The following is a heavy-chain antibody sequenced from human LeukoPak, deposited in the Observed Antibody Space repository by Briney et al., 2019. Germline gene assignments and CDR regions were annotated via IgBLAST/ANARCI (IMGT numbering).Heavy chain of an antibody. J-gene: IGHJ1*01. CDR1: GFTFSDYY. D-gene: IGHD4-17*01. Sequence: TGGSLRLSCAASGFTFSDYYMSWIRQAPGKGLEWVSCISSSSTYTNYADSVKGRFTISRDNAKNSLYLQINSLRAEDTAVYYCVRDFVYGDSLEYFRTGARAPWSPSP. V-gene: IGHV3-11*05. CDR3: VRDFVYGDSLEYFRT. CDR2: ISSSSTYT.